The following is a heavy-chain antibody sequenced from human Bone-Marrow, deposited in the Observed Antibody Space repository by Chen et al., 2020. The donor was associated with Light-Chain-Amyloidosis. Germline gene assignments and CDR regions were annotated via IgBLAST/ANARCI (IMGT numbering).Heavy chain of an antibody. CDR1: GHTFPNYW. CDR2: LYPDDSDA. J-gene: IGHJ4*02. CDR3: ARRRDGYNFDY. D-gene: IGHD5-12*01. Sequence: EVQLEQSGPEVKKPGESLKISGKGSGHTFPNYWIGWVRQMPGKGLEWMGVLYPDDSDARYSPSFEGQVTISADKSITTAYLQWRSLKASDTAMYYCARRRDGYNFDYWGQGTLVTVSS. V-gene: IGHV5-51*01.